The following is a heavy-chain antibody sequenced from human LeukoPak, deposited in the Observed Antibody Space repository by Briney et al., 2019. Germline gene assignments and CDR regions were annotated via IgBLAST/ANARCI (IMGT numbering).Heavy chain of an antibody. J-gene: IGHJ4*02. CDR2: ISGSGGST. CDR3: AKYHSGWGDFDY. CDR1: GFTFSSYA. V-gene: IGHV3-23*01. Sequence: PGGSLRLSCAASGFTFSSYAMSWVRQAPGKGLEWVSAISGSGGSTYYADSVKGRLTISRDNSKNTLYLQMNSLRAEDTAVYYCAKYHSGWGDFDYWGQGTLVTVSS. D-gene: IGHD6-19*01.